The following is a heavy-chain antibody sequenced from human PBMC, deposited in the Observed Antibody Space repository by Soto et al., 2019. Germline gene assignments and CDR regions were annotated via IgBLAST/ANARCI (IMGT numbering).Heavy chain of an antibody. Sequence: GGSLRLSCAASGFTFSSYAMHWVRQAPGKGLEWVAVISYDGSNKYYADSVKGRFTISRDNSKNTLYLQMNSLRAEDTAVYYCARGDRNYGMDVWGQGTTVTVSS. J-gene: IGHJ6*02. CDR1: GFTFSSYA. D-gene: IGHD2-15*01. CDR3: ARGDRNYGMDV. CDR2: ISYDGSNK. V-gene: IGHV3-30-3*01.